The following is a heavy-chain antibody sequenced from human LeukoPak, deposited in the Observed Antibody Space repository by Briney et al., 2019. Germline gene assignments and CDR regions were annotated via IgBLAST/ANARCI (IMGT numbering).Heavy chain of an antibody. CDR3: ARDLVIAAAGTGYYYYGMDV. J-gene: IGHJ6*02. D-gene: IGHD6-13*01. CDR1: GFTFSDYY. CDR2: ISSSGSTI. Sequence: GGSLRLSCAASGFTFSDYYMSWIRQAPGKGLEWVSYISSSGSTIYYADSVKGRFTISRDNAKNSLYLQMNSLRDEDTAVYYCARDLVIAAAGTGYYYYGMDVWGQGTTVTVSS. V-gene: IGHV3-11*04.